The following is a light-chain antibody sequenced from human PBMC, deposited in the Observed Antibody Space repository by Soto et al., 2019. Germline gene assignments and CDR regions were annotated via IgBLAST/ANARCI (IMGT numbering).Light chain of an antibody. CDR2: AAS. CDR3: QQSYGAPVS. CDR1: QDITNY. V-gene: IGKV1-39*01. J-gene: IGKJ4*01. Sequence: IQLTQSPSSLYAYVGDRVTITCQASQDITNYLNWYQQKPGKAPKLLIYAASSLQSGVPSRFSGSGSGTDFTLTISSLQPEDFALYYCQQSYGAPVSYGGGTKVDIK.